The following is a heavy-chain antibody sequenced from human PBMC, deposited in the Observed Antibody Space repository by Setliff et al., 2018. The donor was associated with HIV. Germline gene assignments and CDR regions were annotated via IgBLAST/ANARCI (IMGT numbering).Heavy chain of an antibody. CDR2: INPGNGNT. J-gene: IGHJ3*02. CDR1: GYTFTNHA. CDR3: ARGRHSSGSLEDAFDI. V-gene: IGHV1-3*01. D-gene: IGHD6-19*01. Sequence: ASVKVSCKASGYTFTNHAIHWVRQAPGQRLEWMGWINPGNGNTKYSQNFQGRVTITGDTSASTAYMELSSLTLEDTAVYYCARGRHSSGSLEDAFDIWGQGTMVTVSS.